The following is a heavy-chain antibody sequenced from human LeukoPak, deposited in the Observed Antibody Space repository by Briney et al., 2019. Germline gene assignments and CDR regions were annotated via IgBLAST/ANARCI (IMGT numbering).Heavy chain of an antibody. CDR2: IHHSGST. CDR1: GYSISSAYY. V-gene: IGHV4-38-2*02. Sequence: SETLSLTCAVSGYSISSAYYWGWMRQPPGKGLEWIVSIHHSGSTYFNPSLKSRVTISVDTSKNQFSLKLTSETAADTAVYYCARDRVGATYAFDIWGQGTMVTVSS. CDR3: ARDRVGATYAFDI. J-gene: IGHJ3*02. D-gene: IGHD1-26*01.